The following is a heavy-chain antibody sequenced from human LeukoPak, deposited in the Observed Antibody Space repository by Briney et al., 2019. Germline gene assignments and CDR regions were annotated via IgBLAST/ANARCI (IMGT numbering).Heavy chain of an antibody. Sequence: SVKVSCKAFGGTFSSYAISWVRQAPGQGLEWMGGIIPIFGTANYAQKFQGRVTITADKSTSTAYMELSSLRSEDTAVYYCARGILRGTGYYYYYMDVWGKGTTVTVSS. CDR2: IIPIFGTA. CDR1: GGTFSSYA. V-gene: IGHV1-69*06. CDR3: ARGILRGTGYYYYYMDV. D-gene: IGHD1-1*01. J-gene: IGHJ6*03.